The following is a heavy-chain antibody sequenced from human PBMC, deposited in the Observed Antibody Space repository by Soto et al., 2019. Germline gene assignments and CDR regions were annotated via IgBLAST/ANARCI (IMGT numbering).Heavy chain of an antibody. D-gene: IGHD3-10*01. Sequence: GGSLRLSCAASGFTFSNYWMHWVRRAPGKGLEWVSYISSSSSTIYYADSVKGRFTVSRDNAKNSLYLQMSNLRTEDTALYYCIKESTPGGLDYWGQGAQVTVSS. J-gene: IGHJ4*02. CDR2: ISSSSSTI. V-gene: IGHV3-48*04. CDR1: GFTFSNYW. CDR3: IKESTPGGLDY.